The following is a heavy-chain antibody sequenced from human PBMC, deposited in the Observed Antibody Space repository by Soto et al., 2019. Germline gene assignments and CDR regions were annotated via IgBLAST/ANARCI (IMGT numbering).Heavy chain of an antibody. CDR1: GFSLSTSGVG. CDR3: ARWAKYYDFWSGYPRFFDY. CDR2: IYWNDDK. J-gene: IGHJ4*02. V-gene: IGHV2-5*01. D-gene: IGHD3-3*01. Sequence: SGPTLVNPTQTLTLTCTFSGFSLSTSGVGVGWIRQPPGKALEWLALIYWNDDKRYRPSLKSRLTITKDTSKNQVVLTMTNMDPVDTATYYCARWAKYYDFWSGYPRFFDYWGQGTLVTVSS.